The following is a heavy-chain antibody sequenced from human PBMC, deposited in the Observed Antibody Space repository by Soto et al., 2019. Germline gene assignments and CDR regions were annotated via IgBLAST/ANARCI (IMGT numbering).Heavy chain of an antibody. D-gene: IGHD6-13*01. Sequence: GWSMELSCPCAGYIFTGCWHRLVHQMPGKGLEWMGITYPGDSDTRYSPSFQGRVTISADKSINTAYLQWSSLKASDTAMYYCVVQQKLPWVNYWGQGKLVNVSA. CDR3: VVQQKLPWVNY. CDR2: TYPGDSDT. CDR1: GYIFTGCW. V-gene: IGHV5-51*07. J-gene: IGHJ4*02.